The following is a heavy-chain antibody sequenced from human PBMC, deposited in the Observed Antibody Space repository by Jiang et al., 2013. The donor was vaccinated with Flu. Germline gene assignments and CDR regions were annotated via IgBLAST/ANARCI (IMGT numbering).Heavy chain of an antibody. V-gene: IGHV3-21*01. CDR1: GITFSSYS. CDR2: ISSTGYYK. D-gene: IGHD3-22*01. Sequence: AASGITFSSYSMNWVRQAPGKGLEWVSSISSTGYYKYYADSVKGRFTISRDNAKNSLYLQMSSLRVDDTAVYYCAREMYHYDSSGYYPRYFDLWGRGTQVTVSS. J-gene: IGHJ2*01. CDR3: AREMYHYDSSGYYPRYFDL.